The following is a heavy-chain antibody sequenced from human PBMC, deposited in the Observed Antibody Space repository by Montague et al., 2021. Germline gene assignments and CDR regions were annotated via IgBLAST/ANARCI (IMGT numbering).Heavy chain of an antibody. J-gene: IGHJ4*02. V-gene: IGHV6-1*01. Sequence: CAISGDSGADNNAAWNWIRDSPSRGLEWLGMTYYRSTWYTDYAVSVKGRIAINPDTSKNQFSLQLNSVTPEDTAVYYCAREGVGDLLFSFDSWGQGTLVTVSS. CDR2: TYYRSTWYT. CDR3: AREGVGDLLFSFDS. CDR1: GDSGADNNAA. D-gene: IGHD3-10*01.